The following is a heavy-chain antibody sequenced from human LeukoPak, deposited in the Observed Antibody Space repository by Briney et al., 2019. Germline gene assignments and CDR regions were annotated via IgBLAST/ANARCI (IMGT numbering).Heavy chain of an antibody. J-gene: IGHJ4*02. D-gene: IGHD5-18*01. V-gene: IGHV4-59*01. Sequence: PSETLSLTCTVSGCSISSYYWSWIRQPPGKGLEWIGYIYYSGSTNYNPSLKSRVTISVDTSKNQFSLKLSSVTAADTAVYYCASGYSYGFDYWGQGTLVTVSS. CDR2: IYYSGST. CDR1: GCSISSYY. CDR3: ASGYSYGFDY.